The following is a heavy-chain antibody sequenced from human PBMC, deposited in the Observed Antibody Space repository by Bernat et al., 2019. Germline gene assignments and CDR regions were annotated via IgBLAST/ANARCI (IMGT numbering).Heavy chain of an antibody. V-gene: IGHV3-30*18. CDR1: GFTFSSYG. D-gene: IGHD1-26*01. CDR2: ISYDGSNK. Sequence: QVQLVESGGGVVQPGRSLRLSCAASGFTFSSYGMHWVRQAPGKGLEWVAVISYDGSNKYYAESVKGRFTISRDNSKNTLYLLMNSLRAEDTAVYYCAKDGFGGSYYFPGYWGQGTLVTVSS. CDR3: AKDGFGGSYYFPGY. J-gene: IGHJ4*02.